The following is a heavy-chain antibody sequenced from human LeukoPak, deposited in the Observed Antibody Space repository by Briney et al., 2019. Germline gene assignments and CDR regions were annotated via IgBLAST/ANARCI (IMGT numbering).Heavy chain of an antibody. V-gene: IGHV3-23*01. J-gene: IGHJ4*02. CDR2: ISGSGAST. CDR3: SKVYYYDSSGYYYGLAYYFDY. D-gene: IGHD3-22*01. CDR1: GFTFSSYA. Sequence: GGSLRLSCAASGFTFSSYAMTWVHQAPGKGLEWVSSISGSGASTYYADSVKGRFTISRDNSKNTLYLQMNSLRAEDTAVYYCSKVYYYDSSGYYYGLAYYFDYWGQGTLVTVSS.